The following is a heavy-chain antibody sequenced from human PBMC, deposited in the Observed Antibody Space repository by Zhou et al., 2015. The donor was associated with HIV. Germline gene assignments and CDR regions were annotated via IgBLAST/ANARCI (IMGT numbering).Heavy chain of an antibody. D-gene: IGHD6-19*01. J-gene: IGHJ4*02. V-gene: IGHV1-18*01. Sequence: QVQLVQSGAEVKKPGASVKVSCKASGYTFTSYGISWVRQAPGQGLEWMGWISAYNGNTNYAQKLQGRVTMTTDTSTSTAYMELRSLRSDDTAVYYCARAPTSWTSGWYERTGVDYWGQGTLVTVSS. CDR3: ARAPTSWTSGWYERTGVDY. CDR2: ISAYNGNT. CDR1: GYTFTSYG.